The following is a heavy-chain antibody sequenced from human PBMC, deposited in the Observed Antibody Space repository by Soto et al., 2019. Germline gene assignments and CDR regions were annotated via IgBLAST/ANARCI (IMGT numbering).Heavy chain of an antibody. CDR1: GYSFTSYW. J-gene: IGHJ3*02. V-gene: IGHV5-51*01. D-gene: IGHD2-8*01. Sequence: PGESLKISCKGSGYSFTSYWIGWVRQMPGKGLEWMGIIYPGDSDTRYSPSFQGQVTISADKSISTAYLQWSSLKASDTAMYYCARRTDLGYCTNGVCPRLRWDIWGQGTMVTVSS. CDR3: ARRTDLGYCTNGVCPRLRWDI. CDR2: IYPGDSDT.